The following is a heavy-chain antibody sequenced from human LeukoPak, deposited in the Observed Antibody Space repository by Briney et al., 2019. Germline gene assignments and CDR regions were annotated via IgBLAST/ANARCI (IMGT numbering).Heavy chain of an antibody. CDR1: GYSFPSYY. CDR3: AKDLRWDHPGLDP. Sequence: ASVKVSCKASGYSFPSYYIHWVRQAPGQGLESMGIINPGGGSTSYAQKFQDRVTMTRDTSTSTVYMELNSLRSEDTAVYYCAKDLRWDHPGLDPWGQGTLVIVSS. J-gene: IGHJ5*02. V-gene: IGHV1-46*01. D-gene: IGHD4-23*01. CDR2: INPGGGST.